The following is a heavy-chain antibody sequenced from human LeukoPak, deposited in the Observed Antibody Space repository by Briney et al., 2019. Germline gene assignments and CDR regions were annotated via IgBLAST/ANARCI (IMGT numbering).Heavy chain of an antibody. CDR1: GFTFDDYA. J-gene: IGHJ6*02. CDR2: ISWNSGSI. V-gene: IGHV3-9*01. CDR3: AKDLTLLRYSYYYYGMDV. D-gene: IGHD5-12*01. Sequence: GGSLRLSCAASGFTFDDYAMHWVRQAPGKGLEWVSGISWNSGSIGYADSVKGRFTISRDNAKNSLYQQMNSLRAEDTALYYCAKDLTLLRYSYYYYGMDVWGQGTTVTVSS.